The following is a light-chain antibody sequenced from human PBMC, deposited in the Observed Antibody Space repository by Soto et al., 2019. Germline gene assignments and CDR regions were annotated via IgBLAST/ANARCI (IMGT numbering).Light chain of an antibody. CDR2: DGT. V-gene: IGLV1-40*01. CDR3: QSYDSSLSGWV. J-gene: IGLJ3*02. Sequence: QSVLTQPPSVSGAPGQRITISCTGSSSNIGAGFDVHWYQQLPGTAPKLPMYDGTNRPSGVPDRFSGSKSGTSASLAITGLQAEDEADYYCQSYDSSLSGWVFGGGTKLTVL. CDR1: SSNIGAGFD.